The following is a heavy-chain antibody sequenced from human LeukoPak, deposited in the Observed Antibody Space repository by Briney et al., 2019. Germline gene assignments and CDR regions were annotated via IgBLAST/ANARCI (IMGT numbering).Heavy chain of an antibody. Sequence: SETRSLTCDVYGESLNNYYWSWIRQPPGKGLEWIGEVNHSGVTKYHPSLTSRVAISLDTSKNQFSLKLTSVNAADTAVFYCGRGVHYDNSGYYHRGFDSWGQGTLVTVS. CDR1: GESLNNYY. CDR2: VNHSGVT. V-gene: IGHV4-34*01. J-gene: IGHJ4*02. CDR3: GRGVHYDNSGYYHRGFDS. D-gene: IGHD3-22*01.